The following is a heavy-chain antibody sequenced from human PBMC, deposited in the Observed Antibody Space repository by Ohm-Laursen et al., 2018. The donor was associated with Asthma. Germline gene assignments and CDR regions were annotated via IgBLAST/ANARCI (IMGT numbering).Heavy chain of an antibody. CDR2: ISGSRSNT. CDR1: GFTVSPYD. J-gene: IGHJ4*02. D-gene: IGHD2-2*01. CDR3: ARGGEHCSSTSCYASFDY. V-gene: IGHV3-21*01. Sequence: SLRLSCSASGFTVSPYDMNWVRQAPGKGLEWVSSISGSRSNTFYSDSVKGRFTISRDNAKNSLYLQMNSLRAEDTAVYYCARGGEHCSSTSCYASFDYWGQGTLVTVSS.